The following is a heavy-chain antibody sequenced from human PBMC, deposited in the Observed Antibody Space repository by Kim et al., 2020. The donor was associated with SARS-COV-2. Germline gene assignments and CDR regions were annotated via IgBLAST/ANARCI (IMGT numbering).Heavy chain of an antibody. V-gene: IGHV3-23*01. CDR1: GFIFKAHA. J-gene: IGHJ4*02. D-gene: IGHD5-12*01. CDR2: IGTDGGTT. Sequence: GGSLRLSCAASGFIFKAHAMNWARQSPGKALEWVSAIGTDGGTTYYANSVKGRFTISRDRSTNTMYLQMNALRAEDTAVYYCLWGRGYYWDYWGQGTLVTVSS. CDR3: LWGRGYYWDY.